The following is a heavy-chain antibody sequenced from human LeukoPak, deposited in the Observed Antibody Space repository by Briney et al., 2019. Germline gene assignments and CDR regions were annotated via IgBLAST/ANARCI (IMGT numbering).Heavy chain of an antibody. CDR2: VYTSGST. CDR1: GDSIRSYY. CDR3: ARAAHSGSLAPFDY. J-gene: IGHJ4*02. D-gene: IGHD1-26*01. Sequence: SETLSLTCTVSGDSIRSYYWSWIRQPAGKGLEWIGRVYTSGSTNYNPSLKSRVTMSIDTSKNQFSLKLSSVTAADTTVYYCARAAHSGSLAPFDYWGQGTLVTVSS. V-gene: IGHV4-4*07.